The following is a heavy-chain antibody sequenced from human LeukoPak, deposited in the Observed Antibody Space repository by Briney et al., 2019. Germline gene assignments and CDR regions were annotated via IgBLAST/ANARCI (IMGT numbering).Heavy chain of an antibody. J-gene: IGHJ6*03. CDR1: GFTISSYS. Sequence: GGSLRLSCAASGFTISSYSMNWVRQAPGKGLEWVSSISSSSSYIYYADSVKGRFTISRDNAKNSLYLQMNSLRAEDTAVYYCARDEAYYGSGSYPYYYYYMDVWGKGTTVTVSS. CDR3: ARDEAYYGSGSYPYYYYYMDV. V-gene: IGHV3-21*01. D-gene: IGHD3-10*01. CDR2: ISSSSSYI.